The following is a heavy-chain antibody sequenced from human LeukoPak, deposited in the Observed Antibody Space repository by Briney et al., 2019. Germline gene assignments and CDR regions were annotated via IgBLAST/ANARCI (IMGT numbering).Heavy chain of an antibody. D-gene: IGHD4-17*01. Sequence: GGSLRLSCAASGFTFSDYYMSWIRQAPGKELEWVSYTSSSGSTIYYADSVKGRFTISRDNAKNSLYLKMNSLRAEDTAVYYCARDPLFATVTTRYGMDVWGQGTTVTVSS. J-gene: IGHJ6*02. CDR3: ARDPLFATVTTRYGMDV. CDR1: GFTFSDYY. V-gene: IGHV3-11*01. CDR2: TSSSGSTI.